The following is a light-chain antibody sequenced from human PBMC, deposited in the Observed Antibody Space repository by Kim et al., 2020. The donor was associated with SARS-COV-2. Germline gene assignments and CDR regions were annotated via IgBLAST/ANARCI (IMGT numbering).Light chain of an antibody. CDR1: LSISRW. V-gene: IGKV1-5*03. Sequence: DIQMTQSPSTLSGSVGDRVTITCRASLSISRWLAWYQQKPGKAPNLLIYEASTLESGVPARFSGSASGTELTLTISSLQPDDFAAYYCTTFIGYHSFGEGPKLQI. CDR2: EAS. CDR3: TTFIGYHS. J-gene: IGKJ2*01.